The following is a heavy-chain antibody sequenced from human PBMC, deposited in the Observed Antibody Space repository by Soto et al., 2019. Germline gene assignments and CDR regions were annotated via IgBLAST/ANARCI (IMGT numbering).Heavy chain of an antibody. CDR3: ARDAAPTLNSPHCMDV. D-gene: IGHD2-15*01. V-gene: IGHV6-1*01. CDR1: GDSVSTNIAA. J-gene: IGHJ6*02. CDR2: TLYRSSKWYN. Sequence: SQTLSLTCAISGDSVSTNIAAWSWIRQSPSRGLEWLGRTLYRSSKWYNEYAVSVKSRMTINPDTSKNQFSLQLNSVTPEDTAVYYCARDAAPTLNSPHCMDVWGQGTVVTVSS.